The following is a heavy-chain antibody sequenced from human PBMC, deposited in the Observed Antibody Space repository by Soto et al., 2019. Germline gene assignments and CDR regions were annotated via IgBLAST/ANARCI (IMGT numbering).Heavy chain of an antibody. CDR2: IYDSGST. Sequence: SETLSLTCTVSGGSISSYYWSWIRQSPGKGLEWIGYIYDSGSTNYNPSLKSRVTISADTSKNQFSLKLSSVTAADTALYYCARDRGSYWFDPWGQGTLVTVSS. D-gene: IGHD1-26*01. CDR1: GGSISSYY. V-gene: IGHV4-59*01. J-gene: IGHJ5*02. CDR3: ARDRGSYWFDP.